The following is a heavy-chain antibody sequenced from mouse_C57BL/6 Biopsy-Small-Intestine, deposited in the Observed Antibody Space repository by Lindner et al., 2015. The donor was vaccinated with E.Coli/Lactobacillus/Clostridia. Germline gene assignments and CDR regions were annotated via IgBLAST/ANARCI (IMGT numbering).Heavy chain of an antibody. V-gene: IGHV1-80*01. CDR3: AIIYYYGSTYYYAMDY. Sequence: VQLQESGAELVKPGASVKISCKASGYAFVSYWMNWVKQRPGEGLEWIGHIHPGDGDINYNGKFKGRATLTADKSSTTAYMQLSSLTSEDSAVYFCAIIYYYGSTYYYAMDYWGQGTSVTVSS. D-gene: IGHD1-1*01. CDR1: GYAFVSYW. J-gene: IGHJ4*01. CDR2: IHPGDGDI.